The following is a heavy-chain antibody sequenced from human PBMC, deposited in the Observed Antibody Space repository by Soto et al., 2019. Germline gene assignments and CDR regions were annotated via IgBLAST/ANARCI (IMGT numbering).Heavy chain of an antibody. CDR1: GYTFSNYA. CDR3: AKEMTMGRPYDY. Sequence: GGSLRLSSGGSGYTFSNYAMTWVRQAPGEGLEWVSAISATGGDTYYADFVTGRFTVSRDNSKNTLFLQMNSLRAEDTAVYYCAKEMTMGRPYDYWGQGALVTVSS. J-gene: IGHJ4*02. V-gene: IGHV3-23*01. CDR2: ISATGGDT.